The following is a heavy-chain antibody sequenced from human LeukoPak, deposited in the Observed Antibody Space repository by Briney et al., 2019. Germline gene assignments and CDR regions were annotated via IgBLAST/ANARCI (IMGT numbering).Heavy chain of an antibody. CDR3: ARDRPVMITFGGVIIAAY. V-gene: IGHV1-18*01. J-gene: IGHJ4*02. Sequence: ASVKVSCKTSGYTFTSHGINWLRQAPGQGLEWMGWVSGYNGNTDYAQKFQGRVTMTIDRSTNTVYMELRSLRSDDTAVYYCARDRPVMITFGGVIIAAYWGQGTLVTVSS. D-gene: IGHD3-16*02. CDR2: VSGYNGNT. CDR1: GYTFTSHG.